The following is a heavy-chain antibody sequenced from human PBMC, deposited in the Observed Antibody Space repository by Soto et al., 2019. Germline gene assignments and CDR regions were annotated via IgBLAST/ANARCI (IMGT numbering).Heavy chain of an antibody. CDR3: ARYEGAVIPNWYFDL. CDR2: ISSSSSYI. Sequence: EVQLVESGGGLVKPGGSLRLSCAASGFTFSSYSMNWVRQAPGKGLEWVSSISSSSSYIYYADSVKGRFTISRDNAKNSLYLQMNSLRAEDTAVYYCARYEGAVIPNWYFDLWGRGTLVTVSS. CDR1: GFTFSSYS. J-gene: IGHJ2*01. V-gene: IGHV3-21*01. D-gene: IGHD2-21*01.